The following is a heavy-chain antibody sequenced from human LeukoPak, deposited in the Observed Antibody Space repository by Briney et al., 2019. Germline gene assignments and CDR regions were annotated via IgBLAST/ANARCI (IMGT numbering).Heavy chain of an antibody. Sequence: GGSLRLSCAASGFTFSSYAMSWVRQAPGKGLEWVSAISGSGGSTYYADSVKGRFTISRDNAKNSLYLQMNSLRAEDTAVYYCARKLDYDYVWGSYRHPGAFDIWGQGTMVTVSS. CDR2: ISGSGGST. J-gene: IGHJ3*02. V-gene: IGHV3-23*01. D-gene: IGHD3-16*02. CDR3: ARKLDYDYVWGSYRHPGAFDI. CDR1: GFTFSSYA.